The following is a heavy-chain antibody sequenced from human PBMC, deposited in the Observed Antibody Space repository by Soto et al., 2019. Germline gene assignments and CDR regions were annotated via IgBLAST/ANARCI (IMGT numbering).Heavy chain of an antibody. Sequence: SETLSLTCAVYGGSFSGYYWSWIRQPPGKGLEWIGEINHSGSTNYNPSLKGRVTISVDTSKNQFSLKLSSVTAADTAVYYCARGTVFGVDTYYYGMDVWGQGTTVTVSS. CDR2: INHSGST. V-gene: IGHV4-34*01. CDR3: ARGTVFGVDTYYYGMDV. D-gene: IGHD3-3*01. CDR1: GGSFSGYY. J-gene: IGHJ6*02.